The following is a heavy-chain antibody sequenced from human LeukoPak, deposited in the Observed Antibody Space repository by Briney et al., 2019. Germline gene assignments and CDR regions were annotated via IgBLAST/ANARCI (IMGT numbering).Heavy chain of an antibody. V-gene: IGHV1-2*02. CDR2: IYPNNGDT. D-gene: IGHD5-24*01. J-gene: IGHJ4*02. CDR1: GYTFTGHY. Sequence: GASVKDSGKASGYTFTGHYIHWVRQAPGQGLEWMGWIYPNNGDTKYAQDFQGRVTMTWDTSISILYMELSMLRSDDTAVYFCARDGPGYNGAFDYWGQGTLVTVSS. CDR3: ARDGPGYNGAFDY.